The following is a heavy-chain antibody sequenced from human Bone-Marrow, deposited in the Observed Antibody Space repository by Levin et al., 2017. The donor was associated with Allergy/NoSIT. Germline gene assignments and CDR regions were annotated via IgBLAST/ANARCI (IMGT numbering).Heavy chain of an antibody. D-gene: IGHD3-10*01. J-gene: IGHJ6*03. Sequence: LSLTCAASGFSFEGPGMHWVRQAPGKGLEWVALIWYDGTNKDYADSGKGRLTISRDNSKNTVYLQMNSLRAEDTAVYYCARSRFGAGADYYYYMDLWGKGTTVTVSS. CDR3: ARSRFGAGADYYYYMDL. V-gene: IGHV3-33*01. CDR2: IWYDGTNK. CDR1: GFSFEGPG.